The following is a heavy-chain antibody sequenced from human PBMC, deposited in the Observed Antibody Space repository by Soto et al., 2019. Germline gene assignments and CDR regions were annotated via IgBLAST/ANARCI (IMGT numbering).Heavy chain of an antibody. CDR3: TTDPAVVVAATLYYFDY. V-gene: IGHV3-15*07. CDR1: GFTFSNAW. D-gene: IGHD2-15*01. CDR2: IKSKTDGGTT. Sequence: GALRLSCAASGFTFSNAWMNWVRQAPGKGLEWVGRIKSKTDGGTTDYAAPVKGRFTISRDDSKNTLYLQMNSLKTEDTAVYYCTTDPAVVVAATLYYFDYWGQGTLVTVPQ. J-gene: IGHJ4*02.